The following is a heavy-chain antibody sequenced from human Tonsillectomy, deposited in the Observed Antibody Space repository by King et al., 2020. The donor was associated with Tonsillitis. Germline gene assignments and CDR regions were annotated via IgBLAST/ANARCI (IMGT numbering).Heavy chain of an antibody. CDR2: ISGSGGTT. V-gene: IGHV3-23*04. Sequence: VQLVQSGGGLVQPGGSLRLSCAASGFTFSSYAMSWVRQAPGKGLEWVSTISGSGGTTYYADSGKGRFTISRDNSNKMLYVQMNSLRAEDTAVYYCAKDHQFLEWLPHNWNFDLWGRGTLVTVSS. CDR3: AKDHQFLEWLPHNWNFDL. CDR1: GFTFSSYA. J-gene: IGHJ2*01. D-gene: IGHD3-3*01.